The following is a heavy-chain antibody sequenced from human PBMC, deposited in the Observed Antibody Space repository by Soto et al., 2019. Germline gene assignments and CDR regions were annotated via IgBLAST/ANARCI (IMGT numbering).Heavy chain of an antibody. CDR1: GFTFSSYA. CDR2: ISGSGGST. V-gene: IGHV3-23*01. CDR3: AKNVGGDSSSWYPTEYYYGMDV. D-gene: IGHD6-13*01. Sequence: SLRLSCAASGFTFSSYAMSWVRQAPGNGLEWVSAISGSGGSTYYADSVKGRFTISRDNSKNTLYLQMNSLRAEDTAVYYCAKNVGGDSSSWYPTEYYYGMDVWGQGTTVTVSS. J-gene: IGHJ6*02.